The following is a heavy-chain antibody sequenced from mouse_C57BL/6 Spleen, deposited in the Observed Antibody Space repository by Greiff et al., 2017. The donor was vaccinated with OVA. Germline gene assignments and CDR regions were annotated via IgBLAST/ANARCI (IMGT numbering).Heavy chain of an antibody. J-gene: IGHJ1*03. CDR1: GFTFSSYA. D-gene: IGHD1-1*01. Sequence: EVKLVESGGGLVKPGGSLKLSCAASGFTFSSYAMSWVRQTPEKRLEWVATISDGGSYTYYPDNVKGRFTISRDNAKNNLYLQMSHLKSEDSAMYCCAREGDYGSSYWYFDVWGTGTTVTVSS. V-gene: IGHV5-4*01. CDR2: ISDGGSYT. CDR3: AREGDYGSSYWYFDV.